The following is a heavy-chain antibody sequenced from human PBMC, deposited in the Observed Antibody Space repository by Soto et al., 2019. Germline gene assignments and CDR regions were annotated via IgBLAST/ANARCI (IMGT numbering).Heavy chain of an antibody. D-gene: IGHD6-13*01. Sequence: QVQLVESGGGVVQPGRSLRLSCAASGFTFSSYGMHWVRQAPGKGLEWVAVIWYDGSNKYYADSVKGRFTISRDNSKNALYLQMNRLRAEDTAVYYCARDMRGSSRRIAGYFDYWGQGTLVTVSS. CDR3: ARDMRGSSRRIAGYFDY. CDR1: GFTFSSYG. V-gene: IGHV3-33*01. CDR2: IWYDGSNK. J-gene: IGHJ4*02.